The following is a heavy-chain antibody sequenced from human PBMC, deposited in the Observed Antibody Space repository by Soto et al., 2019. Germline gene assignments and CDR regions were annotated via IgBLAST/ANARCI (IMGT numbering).Heavy chain of an antibody. CDR2: INPSVDYT. V-gene: IGHV1-46*03. Sequence: AAVKVSCKASGYSFTSYYMHWVRQAPGQGPEWMGIINPSVDYTTYAQRFQGRVTMTRDTTTSTVYMDLSNLKSEDTAVYYCARETGIQSPEAFDVCGQGTMGTLSS. CDR3: ARETGIQSPEAFDV. CDR1: GYSFTSYY. J-gene: IGHJ3*01.